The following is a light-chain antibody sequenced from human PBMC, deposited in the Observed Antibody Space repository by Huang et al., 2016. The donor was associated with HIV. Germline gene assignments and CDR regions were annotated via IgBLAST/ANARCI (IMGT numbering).Light chain of an antibody. Sequence: EVLLTQSPATLSVSPGERATLSCRASQSGSTNLDWYQQKPGQAPRLLIYGESTRATGGPARFSGSGSGTEFTLTISSLQSEDSAVYYCQQYNSWPPLFTFGPGTKVDIK. J-gene: IGKJ3*01. CDR2: GES. V-gene: IGKV3-15*01. CDR3: QQYNSWPPLFT. CDR1: QSGSTN.